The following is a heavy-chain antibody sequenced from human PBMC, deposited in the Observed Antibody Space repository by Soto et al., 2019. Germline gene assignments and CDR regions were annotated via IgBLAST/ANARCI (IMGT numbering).Heavy chain of an antibody. D-gene: IGHD2-2*01. CDR1: GFTFSSYA. Sequence: GGSLRLSCAASGFTFSSYAMSWVRQAPGKGLEWVSTISGSGGSTYYADSVKGRFTISRDNSKNTLYLQMNSLRAEDTAVYYCAKARQYQLLLPFDYWGQGTLVTVSS. CDR3: AKARQYQLLLPFDY. V-gene: IGHV3-23*01. J-gene: IGHJ4*02. CDR2: ISGSGGST.